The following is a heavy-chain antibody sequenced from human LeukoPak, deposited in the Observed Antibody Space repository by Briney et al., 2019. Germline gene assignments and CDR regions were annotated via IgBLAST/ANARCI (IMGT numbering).Heavy chain of an antibody. CDR2: ILPIFGTA. Sequence: GASVKVSCKASGGTFSTYAINWVRQAPGQGLEWMGGILPIFGTANYAQKFQGRDTITTDESTSTAYMELSSLRSEDTAVYYCARERQLPLFDYWGQGTLVTVSS. D-gene: IGHD6-6*01. V-gene: IGHV1-69*05. J-gene: IGHJ4*02. CDR3: ARERQLPLFDY. CDR1: GGTFSTYA.